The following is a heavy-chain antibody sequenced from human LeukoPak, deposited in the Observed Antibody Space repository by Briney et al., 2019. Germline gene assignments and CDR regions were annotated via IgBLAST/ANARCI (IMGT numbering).Heavy chain of an antibody. Sequence: GGSLRLSCAASGFTFSDYYMSWIRQAPGKGLEWVPYISSSGSIIYYADSVKGRFTISRDNAKNSLYLQMNSLRAEDTAVYYCATYSSLNRREFQYWGQGTLLTVSS. D-gene: IGHD3-22*01. V-gene: IGHV3-11*04. J-gene: IGHJ1*01. CDR3: ATYSSLNRREFQY. CDR1: GFTFSDYY. CDR2: ISSSGSII.